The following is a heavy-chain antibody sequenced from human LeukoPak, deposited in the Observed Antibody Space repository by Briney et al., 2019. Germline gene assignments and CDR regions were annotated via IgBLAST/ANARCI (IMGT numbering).Heavy chain of an antibody. CDR1: GGSFSGYY. J-gene: IGHJ6*02. CDR2: INHSGST. V-gene: IGHV4-34*01. D-gene: IGHD4-17*01. Sequence: PSETLSLTCAVYGGSFSGYYWSWIRQPPGKGLEWIGEINHSGSTNYNPSLKSRVTISVDTSKNQFSLKLSSVTAADTAVYYCARAPLAYGDYYYYGMDVWGQGTTVTVSS. CDR3: ARAPLAYGDYYYYGMDV.